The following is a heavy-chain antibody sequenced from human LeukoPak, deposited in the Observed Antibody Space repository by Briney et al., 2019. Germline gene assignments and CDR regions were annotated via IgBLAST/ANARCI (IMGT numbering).Heavy chain of an antibody. Sequence: ASVKVSCKASGYTFTIYGISWVRQAPGQGVEWMGWISAYNGNTNYAQKLQGRVTITTDTSTSTAYMELRSLRSDDTAVYYCAREYYYDSSGSNWFDPWGQGTLVTVSS. CDR1: GYTFTIYG. V-gene: IGHV1-18*01. J-gene: IGHJ5*02. D-gene: IGHD3-22*01. CDR3: AREYYYDSSGSNWFDP. CDR2: ISAYNGNT.